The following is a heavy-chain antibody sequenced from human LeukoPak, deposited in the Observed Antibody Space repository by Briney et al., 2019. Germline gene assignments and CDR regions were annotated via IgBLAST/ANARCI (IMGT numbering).Heavy chain of an antibody. CDR1: GYTFIRFW. V-gene: IGHV5-51*01. CDR2: IYPGDSET. D-gene: IGHD5-18*01. J-gene: IGHJ4*02. CDR3: ATGGIYSSNFDY. Sequence: PGESLKISCKGSGYTFIRFWIGWVRQLPGKGLEWMGIIYPGDSETRYSPSFQGRVTISVDKSISTAYLQWSSLTASDTAVYYCATGGIYSSNFDYWGQGTLVTVSS.